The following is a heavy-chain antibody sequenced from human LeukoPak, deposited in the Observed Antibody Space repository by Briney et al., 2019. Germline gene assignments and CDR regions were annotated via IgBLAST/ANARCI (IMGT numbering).Heavy chain of an antibody. CDR2: IYFSGST. CDR3: ARGGHLDDFWSGYYFY. V-gene: IGHV4-30-4*08. CDR1: GGSISSGDYY. Sequence: PSQTLSLTCPVSGGSISSGDYYWCWIRQPQGTGLEWIGYIYFSGSTYYNPSLKSRVTISVDTSKNQFSLKLSSVTAADTAVYYCARGGHLDDFWSGYYFYWGQGTLVTVSS. D-gene: IGHD3-3*01. J-gene: IGHJ4*02.